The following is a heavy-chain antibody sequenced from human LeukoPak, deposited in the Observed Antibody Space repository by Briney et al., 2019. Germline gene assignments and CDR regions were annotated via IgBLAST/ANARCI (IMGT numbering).Heavy chain of an antibody. D-gene: IGHD2-2*01. Sequence: PSETLSLTCAVSGGSLSSSNWWSWARQPPGKGLEWIGEIYLSGSTNYNPSLKSRVTISVDKSKNQFSLKLSSVTAADTAVYYCARSYIVVVPAAPRHYYGMDVWGKGTTVTVSS. V-gene: IGHV4-4*02. J-gene: IGHJ6*04. CDR3: ARSYIVVVPAAPRHYYGMDV. CDR2: IYLSGST. CDR1: GGSLSSSNW.